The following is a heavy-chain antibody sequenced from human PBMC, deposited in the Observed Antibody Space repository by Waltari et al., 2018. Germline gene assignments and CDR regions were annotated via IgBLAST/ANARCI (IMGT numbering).Heavy chain of an antibody. J-gene: IGHJ4*02. CDR3: ARVEGAAARY. CDR2: ISSSSSTI. Sequence: EVQLVESGGGLVQPGGSLRLSCAASGFTFSSYSMNWVRQAPGKGLEWVSYISSSSSTIYYADSVKGRFTISRDNAKNSLYLQMNSLRAEDTAVYYCARVEGAAARYWGQGTLVTVSS. V-gene: IGHV3-48*01. D-gene: IGHD6-13*01. CDR1: GFTFSSYS.